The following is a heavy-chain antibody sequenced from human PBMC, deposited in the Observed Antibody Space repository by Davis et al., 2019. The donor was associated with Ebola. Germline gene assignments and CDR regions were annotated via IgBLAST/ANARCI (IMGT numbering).Heavy chain of an antibody. Sequence: GGSLRLSCAASGFTFSSYGMPWVRQAPGKGLEWVAVIWYDGRNKYYADSVTGRFTISRDNSKNTLYLQMNSLRAEDTAVYYCAKESLFDPWGQGTLVTVSS. CDR1: GFTFSSYG. CDR2: IWYDGRNK. V-gene: IGHV3-30*02. CDR3: AKESLFDP. J-gene: IGHJ5*02.